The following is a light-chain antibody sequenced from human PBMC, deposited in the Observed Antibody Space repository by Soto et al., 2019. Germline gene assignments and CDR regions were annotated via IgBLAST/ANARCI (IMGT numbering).Light chain of an antibody. J-gene: IGKJ1*01. Sequence: DIVMTQSPDSLAVSLGERATINCKSTQSVLYSSNHKNYLAWYQQKPGQPPKLLIYWASTRESGVPDRFSGSGSGTDFTLTISSLQAEDVAVYYCQQYYSTPWTLGQGTKVDIK. V-gene: IGKV4-1*01. CDR3: QQYYSTPWT. CDR1: QSVLYSSNHKNY. CDR2: WAS.